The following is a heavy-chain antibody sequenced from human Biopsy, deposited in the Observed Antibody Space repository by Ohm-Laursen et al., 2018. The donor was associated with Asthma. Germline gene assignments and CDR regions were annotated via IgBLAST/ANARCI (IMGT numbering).Heavy chain of an antibody. CDR2: ISYDGSNK. J-gene: IGHJ4*02. V-gene: IGHV3-30*03. Sequence: SLRLSCTASGFTFSSYGMYWVRQAPGKGLEWEAVISYDGSNKYYADSVKGRFTISRDNAKNSLYLQMNSLRDEDTAVYYCARFKRGYSYGYAGVFDYWGQGTLVTVSS. CDR3: ARFKRGYSYGYAGVFDY. CDR1: GFTFSSYG. D-gene: IGHD5-18*01.